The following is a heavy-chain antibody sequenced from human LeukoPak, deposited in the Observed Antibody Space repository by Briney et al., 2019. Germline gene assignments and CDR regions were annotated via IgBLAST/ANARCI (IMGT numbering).Heavy chain of an antibody. CDR3: ARTVDSYGHFDY. V-gene: IGHV1-69*04. CDR2: IIPILGIA. CDR1: GGTFSSYA. J-gene: IGHJ4*02. D-gene: IGHD5-18*01. Sequence: ASVKVSCKASGGTFSSYAISWVRQAPGQGLEWMRRIIPILGIANYAQKFQGRVTITADKSTSTAYMELSSLRSEDTAVYYCARTVDSYGHFDYWGQGTLVTVSS.